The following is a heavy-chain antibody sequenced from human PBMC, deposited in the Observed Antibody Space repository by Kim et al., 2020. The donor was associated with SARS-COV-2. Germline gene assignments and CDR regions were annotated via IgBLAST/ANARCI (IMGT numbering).Heavy chain of an antibody. CDR2: ISGSGGST. J-gene: IGHJ6*02. CDR3: ASREVAAAGGYYYYGMDG. Sequence: GGSLRLSCAASGFTFSSYAMSWVRQAPGKGLEWVSAISGSGGSTYYADSVKGRFTISRDNSKNTLYLQMNSLRAEDTAVYYCASREVAAAGGYYYYGMDGWGQGTTVTVSS. CDR1: GFTFSSYA. V-gene: IGHV3-23*01. D-gene: IGHD6-13*01.